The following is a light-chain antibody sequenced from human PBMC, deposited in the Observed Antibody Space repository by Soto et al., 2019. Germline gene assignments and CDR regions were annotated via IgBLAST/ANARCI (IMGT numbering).Light chain of an antibody. CDR2: GST. Sequence: QSVLTQPPSVSGAPGQWVTISCTGSNSNIGAGYDVHWYQQLPGAAPKLLIYGSTKRPSGVPDRFSGSKSGTSASLAITGLQAEDEADYYCCSYAGSSTSFGTGTKVTVL. CDR1: NSNIGAGYD. J-gene: IGLJ1*01. CDR3: CSYAGSSTS. V-gene: IGLV1-40*01.